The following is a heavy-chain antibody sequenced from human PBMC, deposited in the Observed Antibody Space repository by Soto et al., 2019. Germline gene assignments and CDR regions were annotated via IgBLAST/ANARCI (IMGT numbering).Heavy chain of an antibody. D-gene: IGHD3-3*01. J-gene: IGHJ2*01. V-gene: IGHV3-23*01. Sequence: EVQLLESGGGLVQPGGSLRLSCAASGFTFSSYAMSWVRQAPGKGLEWVSAISGSGGSTYYADSVKGRFTISRDNSKNTLSRQMNSLRAEDTVVYYCAVRMAAKGAVLRFLEWLQQYWYFDLWGRGTLVTVSS. CDR2: ISGSGGST. CDR3: AVRMAAKGAVLRFLEWLQQYWYFDL. CDR1: GFTFSSYA.